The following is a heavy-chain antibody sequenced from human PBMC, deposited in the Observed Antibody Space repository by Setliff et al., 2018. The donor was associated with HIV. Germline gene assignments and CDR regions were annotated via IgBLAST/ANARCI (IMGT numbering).Heavy chain of an antibody. CDR2: IYASDSSGST. J-gene: IGHJ5*01. CDR1: GGSITTGSYY. V-gene: IGHV4-61*10. CDR3: ARAPYVSGSFGWFDS. Sequence: SETLSLTCTVSGGSITTGSYYWSWIRQPAGQGLEWIGHIYASDSSGSTNYNPSLKSRVTISLDTSKNQFSLKLSSVTAADTAVYYCARAPYVSGSFGWFDSWGQGTLVTVSS. D-gene: IGHD3-10*01.